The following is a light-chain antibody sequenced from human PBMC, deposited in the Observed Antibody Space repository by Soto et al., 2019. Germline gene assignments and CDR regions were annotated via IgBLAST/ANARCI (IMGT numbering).Light chain of an antibody. CDR2: DAS. V-gene: IGKV1-33*01. CDR1: QKINNY. Sequence: DIQMTQPPSSLSASVGDRVPTTCPASQKINNYLNWYQQKPGRAPKLLIYDASNLEAGVPSRFRGSGSGTDFTFTISRLQPEDIATYYCQQYENLPNFGQGTRLEI. CDR3: QQYENLPN. J-gene: IGKJ5*01.